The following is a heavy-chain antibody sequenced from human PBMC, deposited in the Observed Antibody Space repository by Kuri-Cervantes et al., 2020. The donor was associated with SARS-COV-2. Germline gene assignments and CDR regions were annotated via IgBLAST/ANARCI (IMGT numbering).Heavy chain of an antibody. D-gene: IGHD1-26*01. Sequence: GGSLRLSCAASGFSFSSYAMSWVRQAPGKGLEWVSSISGSGDSTYYGDSVKGRFTISRDNSKNTLYLQMNSLRAEDTAVYYCASSLVDYFDYWGQGTLVTVSS. CDR3: ASSLVDYFDY. J-gene: IGHJ4*02. CDR2: ISGSGDST. V-gene: IGHV3-23*01. CDR1: GFSFSSYA.